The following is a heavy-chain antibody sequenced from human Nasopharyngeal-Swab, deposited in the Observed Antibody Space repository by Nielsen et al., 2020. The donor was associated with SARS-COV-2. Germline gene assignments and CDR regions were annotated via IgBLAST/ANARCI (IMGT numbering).Heavy chain of an antibody. CDR3: AKGFTGYRSGSYADY. D-gene: IGHD3-16*01. V-gene: IGHV3-23*01. CDR2: ISGSGGST. CDR1: GFTFSTYA. J-gene: IGHJ4*02. Sequence: GESLKISCAASGFTFSTYAMYWVRQPPAKGLEWVSIISGSGGSTYYADSVKGRFTISRDYSKNTLYLQMNSLRAEDAAVYYCAKGFTGYRSGSYADYWGQGTLVTVSS.